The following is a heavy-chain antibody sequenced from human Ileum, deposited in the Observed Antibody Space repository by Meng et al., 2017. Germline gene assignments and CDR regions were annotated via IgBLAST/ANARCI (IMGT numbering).Heavy chain of an antibody. V-gene: IGHV3-23*01. D-gene: IGHD2-2*02. CDR2: IRASGDRT. CDR3: AKEGGGYCSSTSCHINWFDP. CDR1: GFPFSNYA. J-gene: IGHJ5*02. Sequence: EVQLLESGGGLVQPGGSLRLSCAASGFPFSNYAMGWVRQAPGKGLDWVSAIRASGDRTFYADSVKGRFTISRDSSKNTLYLEMNSLRAEDTAIYYCAKEGGGYCSSTSCHINWFDPWGQGTLVTVSS.